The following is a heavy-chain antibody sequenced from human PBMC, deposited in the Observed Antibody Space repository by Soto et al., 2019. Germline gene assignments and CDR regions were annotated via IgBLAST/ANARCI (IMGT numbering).Heavy chain of an antibody. D-gene: IGHD2-21*01. CDR3: TWGGDPYKTGH. J-gene: IGHJ4*02. CDR1: GGSISSYY. CDR2: IYYSGST. Sequence: SETLSLTCTVSGGSISSYYWSWIRQPPGKGLEWIGYIYYSGSTNYNPSLKSRVTISVDTSKNQFSLKLTSVNTADTAIYYCTWGGDPYKTGHWGQGTLVT. V-gene: IGHV4-59*01.